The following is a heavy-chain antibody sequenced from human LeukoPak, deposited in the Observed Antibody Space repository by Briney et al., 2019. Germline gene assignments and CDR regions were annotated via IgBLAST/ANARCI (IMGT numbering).Heavy chain of an antibody. J-gene: IGHJ4*02. CDR3: ARGVSSGYYSVYYFDS. D-gene: IGHD3-22*01. CDR1: GVSMSNYY. V-gene: IGHV4-4*07. Sequence: SETLSLTCTVSGVSMSNYYWRWIRQPAGKGLEWIGRIYTSGSTNYNPSLKSRVTMSVDMSKNQFSLKLTSVTAADTAVYYCARGVSSGYYSVYYFDSWGQGTLVTVSS. CDR2: IYTSGST.